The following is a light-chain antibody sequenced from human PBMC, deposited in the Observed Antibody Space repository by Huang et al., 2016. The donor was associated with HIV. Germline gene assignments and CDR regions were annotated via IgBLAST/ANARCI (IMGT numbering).Light chain of an antibody. CDR3: QQRSNWLA. J-gene: IGKJ2*01. CDR1: QSVSSY. V-gene: IGKV3-11*01. Sequence: EIVLTQSPATLSLSPGERATLSCRASQSVSSYLAWYQQKPGQAPRRLIYDASNRATGIPARFSGSGSGTDFTLTISSLEPEDFAVYYCQQRSNWLAFGQGTKLEIK. CDR2: DAS.